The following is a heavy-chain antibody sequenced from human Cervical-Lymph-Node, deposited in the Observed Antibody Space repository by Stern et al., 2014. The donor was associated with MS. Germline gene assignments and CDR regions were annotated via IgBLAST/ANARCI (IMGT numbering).Heavy chain of an antibody. D-gene: IGHD2-2*01. CDR2: ISSSSSYI. CDR1: GFTFSSYS. Sequence: EMQLVESGGGLVKPGGSLRLSCAASGFTFSSYSMNWVRQAPGKGLEWGSSISSSSSYIYYADSVKGRFTISRDNAKNSLYLQMNSLRAEDTAVYYCARDREWYCSSTSCYGYYYYYGMDVWGQGTTVTVSS. V-gene: IGHV3-21*01. J-gene: IGHJ6*02. CDR3: ARDREWYCSSTSCYGYYYYYGMDV.